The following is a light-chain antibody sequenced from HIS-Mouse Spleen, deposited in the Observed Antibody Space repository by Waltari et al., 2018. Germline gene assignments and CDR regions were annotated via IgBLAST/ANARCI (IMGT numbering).Light chain of an antibody. Sequence: DHQMTQFPIFLFSSVGDRVPNTCPASQDISNYLNWYQQKPGKAPKLLIYDASNLETGVPSRFSGSGSGTDFTFTISSLQPEDIATYYCQQYDNLHRLTFGPGTKVDIK. V-gene: IGKV1-33*01. J-gene: IGKJ3*01. CDR1: QDISNY. CDR3: QQYDNLHRLT. CDR2: DAS.